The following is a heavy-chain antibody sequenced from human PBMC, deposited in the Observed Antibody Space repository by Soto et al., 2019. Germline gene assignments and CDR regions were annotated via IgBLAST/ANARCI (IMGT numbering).Heavy chain of an antibody. CDR1: GFTVSSNY. CDR3: ARGPLQYDSPMMPARSQSHYYYYMDV. D-gene: IGHD4-4*01. CDR2: IYSGGST. V-gene: IGHV3-66*01. Sequence: EVQLVESGGGLVQPGGSLRLSCAASGFTVSSNYMSWVRQAPGKGLEWVSVIYSGGSTYYADSVKGRFTISRDNSKNTLYLQMNSLRAEDTAVYYGARGPLQYDSPMMPARSQSHYYYYMDVWGKGTTVTVSS. J-gene: IGHJ6*03.